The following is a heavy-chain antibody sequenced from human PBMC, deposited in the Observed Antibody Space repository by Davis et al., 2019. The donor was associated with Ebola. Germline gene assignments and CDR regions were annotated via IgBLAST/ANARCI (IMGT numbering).Heavy chain of an antibody. Sequence: ASVKVSCKASGYTFTNYGITWVRQAPGQGLEWMGWINPHNGNTNYAQNVQGRVTMTTDTSTSTAYMEVGSLKSYDTAVYYCARAQFPTTSDHWGQGTLVTVSS. CDR1: GYTFTNYG. CDR3: ARAQFPTTSDH. J-gene: IGHJ4*02. D-gene: IGHD1-1*01. V-gene: IGHV1-18*04. CDR2: INPHNGNT.